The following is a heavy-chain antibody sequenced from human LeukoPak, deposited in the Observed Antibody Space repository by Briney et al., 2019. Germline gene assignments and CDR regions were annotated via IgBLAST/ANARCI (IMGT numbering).Heavy chain of an antibody. Sequence: GGSLRLSCAASGFSFSSYGMHWVRQAPGKGLEWVAVISYDGSNKYYADSVKGRFTISRDNSKNTLYLQMNSLRAEDTAVYYCAKSGGNWFDPWGQGTLVTVSS. CDR3: AKSGGNWFDP. J-gene: IGHJ5*02. CDR2: ISYDGSNK. D-gene: IGHD3-10*01. CDR1: GFSFSSYG. V-gene: IGHV3-30*18.